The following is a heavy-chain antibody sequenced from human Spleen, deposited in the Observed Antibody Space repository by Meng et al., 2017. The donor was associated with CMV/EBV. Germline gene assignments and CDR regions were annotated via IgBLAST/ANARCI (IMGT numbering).Heavy chain of an antibody. CDR3: ARDGSGWYYFDY. CDR1: GDSGSSSNAA. V-gene: IGHV6-1*01. Sequence: GDSGSSSNAAWNWIRHSPSRGLEWLGRTYFRSKWYRDYAISVTSRISVNSDTSKNQFSLQLKSVTSEDTAVYYCARDGSGWYYFDYWGQGTLVTVSS. D-gene: IGHD6-19*01. CDR2: TYFRSKWYR. J-gene: IGHJ4*02.